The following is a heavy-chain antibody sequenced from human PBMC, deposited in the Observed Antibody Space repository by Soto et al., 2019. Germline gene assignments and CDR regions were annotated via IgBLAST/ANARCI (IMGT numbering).Heavy chain of an antibody. CDR3: ARDKITGLFDY. D-gene: IGHD2-8*02. V-gene: IGHV4-34*01. J-gene: IGHJ4*02. Sequence: SETLSLTCAVYGGCFSGYYWSWIRQPPGKGLEWIGEINHSGSTNYNPSLKSRVTTSVDTSKNQFSLKLSSVTAADTAVYYCARDKITGLFDYWGQGTLVTVSS. CDR2: INHSGST. CDR1: GGCFSGYY.